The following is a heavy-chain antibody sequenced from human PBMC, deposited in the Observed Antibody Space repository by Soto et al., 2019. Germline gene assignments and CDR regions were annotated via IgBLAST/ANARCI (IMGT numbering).Heavy chain of an antibody. CDR1: GFTFTDYW. Sequence: PGGSLTLSCAASGFTFTDYWTHCVRQAPGKGLVWVSRINSDGSITSYADSVTGRFTISRDNAKNSVYLEMNSLSAEDTALYYCARESEDLTSNLEYWGQGTMVTVSS. CDR3: ARESEDLTSNLEY. J-gene: IGHJ4*02. CDR2: INSDGSIT. V-gene: IGHV3-74*01.